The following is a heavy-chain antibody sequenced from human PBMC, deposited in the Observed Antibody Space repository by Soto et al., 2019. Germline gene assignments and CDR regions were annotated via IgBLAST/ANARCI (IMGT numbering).Heavy chain of an antibody. Sequence: PGESLKISCKGSGYTFTSYCISWVRQMPGKGLEWMGRIDPSDSYTNYSPSFQGHVTISADKSISTAYLQWNSLKASDTAMYYCARQITVVEAWFDPWGQGTLVTVSS. CDR2: IDPSDSYT. D-gene: IGHD3-16*01. J-gene: IGHJ5*02. CDR1: GYTFTSYC. V-gene: IGHV5-10-1*01. CDR3: ARQITVVEAWFDP.